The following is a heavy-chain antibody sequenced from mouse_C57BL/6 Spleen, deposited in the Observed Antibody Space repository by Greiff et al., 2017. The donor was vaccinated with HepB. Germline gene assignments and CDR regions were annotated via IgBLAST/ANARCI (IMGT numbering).Heavy chain of an antibody. CDR3: TRDPYFDY. Sequence: EVMLVESGGGLVQPGGSMKLSCVASGFTFSNYWMNWVRQSPEKGLEWVAQIRLKSDNYATHYAESVKGRFTISRDDSKSSVYLQMNNLRAEDTGIYYCTRDPYFDYWGQGTTLTVSS. CDR2: IRLKSDNYAT. CDR1: GFTFSNYW. V-gene: IGHV6-3*01. D-gene: IGHD3-3*01. J-gene: IGHJ2*01.